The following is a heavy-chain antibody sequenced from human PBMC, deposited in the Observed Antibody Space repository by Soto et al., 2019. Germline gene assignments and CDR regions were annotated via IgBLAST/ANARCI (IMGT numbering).Heavy chain of an antibody. J-gene: IGHJ6*02. D-gene: IGHD6-13*01. CDR3: ARSNSRYYYGMDV. CDR2: ISHDGSNI. V-gene: IGHV3-30-3*01. Sequence: QVQLVESGGGVVQPGKSLRLSCAASGFTFSSYAMQWVRQAPGKGLEWVAVISHDGSNIYYADSVKGRFTISRDSSKNTLYLQMNSLRPEDTAVYYCARSNSRYYYGMDVWGQGTTVTVSS. CDR1: GFTFSSYA.